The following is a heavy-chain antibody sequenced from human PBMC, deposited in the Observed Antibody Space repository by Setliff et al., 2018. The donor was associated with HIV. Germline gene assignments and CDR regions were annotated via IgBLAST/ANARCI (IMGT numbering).Heavy chain of an antibody. CDR3: ARCYYNFWSGYPLDYMDV. J-gene: IGHJ6*03. CDR2: IYIYNSGST. V-gene: IGHV4-4*09. CDR1: GGSISSYY. Sequence: SETLSLTCTVSGGSISSYYWSWIRQPPGKGLEWIGYIYIYNSGSTNYNPSLKSRVTMSVGTSKNQFSLKLSSVTAADTAVYYCARCYYNFWSGYPLDYMDVWGKGTTVTVSS. D-gene: IGHD3-3*01.